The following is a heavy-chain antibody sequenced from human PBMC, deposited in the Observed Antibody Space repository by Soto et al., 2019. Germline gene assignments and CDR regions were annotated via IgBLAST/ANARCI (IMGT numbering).Heavy chain of an antibody. CDR2: ISVYNGNT. CDR3: ARVAGEPYTWKTHP. V-gene: IGHV1-18*01. Sequence: QVQLVQSGAEVKKPGASVKVSCKASGYTFTSYGFSWVRQAPGQGLEWMGWISVYNGNTNYAQKVQGRVTMTTDTSTSTAYMELRSLRSDDTAVYYCARVAGEPYTWKTHPWGQGTLVTVSS. D-gene: IGHD1-20*01. CDR1: GYTFTSYG. J-gene: IGHJ5*02.